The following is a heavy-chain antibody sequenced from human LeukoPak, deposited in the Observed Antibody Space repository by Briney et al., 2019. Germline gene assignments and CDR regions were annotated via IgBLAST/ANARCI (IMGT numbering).Heavy chain of an antibody. CDR3: ARAEGAYDRAFDY. V-gene: IGHV4-59*01. CDR2: IYYSGST. Sequence: SETLSLTCTVSGGSISSYYWSWIRQPPGKGLEWIGYIYYSGSTNCNPSLKSRVTISVDTSKNQFSLKLSSVTAADTAVYYCARAEGAYDRAFDYWGQGTLVTVSS. CDR1: GGSISSYY. J-gene: IGHJ4*02. D-gene: IGHD3-22*01.